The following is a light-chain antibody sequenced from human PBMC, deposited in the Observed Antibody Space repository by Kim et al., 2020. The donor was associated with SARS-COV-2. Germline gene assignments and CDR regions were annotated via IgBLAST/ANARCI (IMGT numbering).Light chain of an antibody. CDR1: ETEIGGYNF. Sequence: QSALTQPRSVSGSPGQSVTISCTGTETEIGGYNFVSWYQQHPGKAPQPIIYDVTQRPSGVPDRFSGSRSGNTASLTISGLHAEDEADYYCCSYAGTYTLMFGGGTKLTVL. CDR3: CSYAGTYTLM. CDR2: DVT. V-gene: IGLV2-11*01. J-gene: IGLJ3*02.